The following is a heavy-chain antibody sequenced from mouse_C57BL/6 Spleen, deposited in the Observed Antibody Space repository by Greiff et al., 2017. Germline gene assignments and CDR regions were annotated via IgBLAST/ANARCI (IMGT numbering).Heavy chain of an antibody. CDR3: ARPYYYGSSSLDY. CDR2: ISSGSSTI. V-gene: IGHV5-17*01. Sequence: EVQRVESGGGLVKPGGSLKLSCAASGFTFSDYGMHWVRQAPEKGLEWVAYISSGSSTIYYADTVKGRFTISRDNAKNTLFLQMTSLRSEDTAMYYCARPYYYGSSSLDYWGQGTTLTVSS. J-gene: IGHJ2*01. D-gene: IGHD1-1*01. CDR1: GFTFSDYG.